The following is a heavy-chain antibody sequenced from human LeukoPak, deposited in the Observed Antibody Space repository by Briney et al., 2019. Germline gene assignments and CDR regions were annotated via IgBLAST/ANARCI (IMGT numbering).Heavy chain of an antibody. D-gene: IGHD2-2*01. J-gene: IGHJ4*02. CDR2: ISGSGGST. V-gene: IGHV3-23*01. CDR3: AKERDIVVVPAAIDY. Sequence: EALSLTCAVYGGSFSGYYWSWVRQAPGKGLEWVSAISGSGGSTYYADSVKGRFTISRDNSKNTLYLQMNSLRAEDTAVYYCAKERDIVVVPAAIDYWGQGTLVTVSS. CDR1: GGSFSGYY.